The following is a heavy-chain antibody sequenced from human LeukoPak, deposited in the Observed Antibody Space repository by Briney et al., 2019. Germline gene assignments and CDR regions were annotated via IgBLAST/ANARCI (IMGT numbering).Heavy chain of an antibody. CDR1: GFTFSDYA. CDR2: IWYDGSNK. CDR3: ARDLSTQYYFDY. J-gene: IGHJ4*02. V-gene: IGHV3-33*08. Sequence: GGSLRLSCAASGFTFSDYAMSWVRQAPGKGLEWVAVIWYDGSNKYYADSVKGRFTISRDNSKNTLYLQMNSLRAEDTAVYYCARDLSTQYYFDYWGQGTLVTVSS.